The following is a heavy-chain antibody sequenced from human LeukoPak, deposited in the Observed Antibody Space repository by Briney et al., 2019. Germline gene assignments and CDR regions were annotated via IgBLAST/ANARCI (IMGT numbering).Heavy chain of an antibody. CDR1: GGSISSYY. J-gene: IGHJ6*02. Sequence: SETLSLTCTVSGGSISSYYWSWIRQPPGKGLEWIGYIYYSGSTNYNPSLKSRVTISVDTSKNQFSLKLSSVTAADTAVYYCARGKYYYGSGSWHYYYYYAMDVWGQGTTVTVSS. D-gene: IGHD3-10*01. V-gene: IGHV4-59*01. CDR3: ARGKYYYGSGSWHYYYYYAMDV. CDR2: IYYSGST.